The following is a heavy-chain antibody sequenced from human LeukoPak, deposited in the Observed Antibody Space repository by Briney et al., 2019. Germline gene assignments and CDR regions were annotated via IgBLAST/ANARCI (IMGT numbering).Heavy chain of an antibody. Sequence: ASVKVSCKAAGYTFTTYAIHWVRQAPGQRLEWMGWINAGGGNTRYLQKFQGRVTITRDTSASIAYMDLSSLRSEDTAVYYCALIWFGDQYRGGFDYWGQGTLVTVSS. CDR1: GYTFTTYA. CDR2: INAGGGNT. D-gene: IGHD3-10*01. CDR3: ALIWFGDQYRGGFDY. V-gene: IGHV1-3*01. J-gene: IGHJ4*02.